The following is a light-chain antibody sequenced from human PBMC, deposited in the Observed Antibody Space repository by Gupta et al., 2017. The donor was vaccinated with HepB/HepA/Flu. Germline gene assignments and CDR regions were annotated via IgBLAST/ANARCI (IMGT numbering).Light chain of an antibody. CDR1: QSVSSSY. Sequence: IVLTQSPGTLSLSPGEIATLSCRASQSVSSSYLAWYQQKPGQAPRLLIYGASSRSTGIPDRYNGRGPGTEFTLTISRREPENFPVSFLQQYCSSPWTFGQWTKVETK. V-gene: IGKV3-20*01. J-gene: IGKJ1*01. CDR3: QQYCSSPWT. CDR2: GAS.